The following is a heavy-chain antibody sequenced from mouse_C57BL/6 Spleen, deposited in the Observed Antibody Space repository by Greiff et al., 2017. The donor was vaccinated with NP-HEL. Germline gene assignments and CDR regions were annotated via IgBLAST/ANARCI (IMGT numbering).Heavy chain of an antibody. J-gene: IGHJ3*01. Sequence: VQLQQSGPELVKPGASVKISCKASGYSFTGYYMNWVKQSPEKSLEWIGEINPSTGGTTYNQKFKAKATLTVDKSSSTAYMQLKSLTSEDSAVYYCARGRNYYGSSSWFAYWGQGTLVTVSA. CDR2: INPSTGGT. CDR1: GYSFTGYY. CDR3: ARGRNYYGSSSWFAY. D-gene: IGHD1-1*01. V-gene: IGHV1-42*01.